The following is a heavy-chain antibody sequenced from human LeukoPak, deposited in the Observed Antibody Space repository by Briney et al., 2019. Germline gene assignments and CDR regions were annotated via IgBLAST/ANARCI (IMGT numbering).Heavy chain of an antibody. Sequence: ASVKVSCKASGYTFTGYYMHWVRQAPGQGLEWMGWISAYNGNTNYAQKLQGRVTMTTDTSTSTAYMELRSLRSDDTAVYYCARPSATFDAFDIWGQGTMVTVSS. CDR3: ARPSATFDAFDI. CDR1: GYTFTGYY. CDR2: ISAYNGNT. J-gene: IGHJ3*02. V-gene: IGHV1-18*04.